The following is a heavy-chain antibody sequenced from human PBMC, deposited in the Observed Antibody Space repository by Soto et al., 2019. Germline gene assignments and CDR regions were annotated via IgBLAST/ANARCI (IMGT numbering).Heavy chain of an antibody. J-gene: IGHJ6*03. CDR3: ARMGNYFYYYIYV. CDR2: IYSAGST. V-gene: IGHV3-66*01. D-gene: IGHD6-13*01. Sequence: EVQLVESGGVLVQPGGSLRLSCTASGFTVSSNYMSWVRQAPGKGLEWVSVIYSAGSTYYADSVKGRFTISRDNSKDTVGLQMNTRKADDTAVTYCARMGNYFYYYIYVWGKENTVTVS. CDR1: GFTVSSNY.